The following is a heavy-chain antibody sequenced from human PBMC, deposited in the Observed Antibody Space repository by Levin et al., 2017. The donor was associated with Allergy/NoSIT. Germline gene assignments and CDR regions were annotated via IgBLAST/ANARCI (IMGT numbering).Heavy chain of an antibody. D-gene: IGHD1-26*01. Sequence: PSETLSLTCAVYGGSFSGYYWSWIRQPPGKGLEWIGEINHSGSTNYNPSLKSRVTISVDTSKNQFSLKLSSVTAADTAVYYCARGGGNYAYYYYYYYMDVWGKGTTVTVSS. CDR1: GGSFSGYY. V-gene: IGHV4-34*01. J-gene: IGHJ6*03. CDR2: INHSGST. CDR3: ARGGGNYAYYYYYYYMDV.